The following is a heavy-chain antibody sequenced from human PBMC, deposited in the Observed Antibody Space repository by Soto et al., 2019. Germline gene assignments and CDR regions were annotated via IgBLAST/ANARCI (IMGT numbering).Heavy chain of an antibody. Sequence: TLSLTCTVSGGSISSGGYYWSWIRQHPGKGLEWIGYIYYSGSTYYNPSLKSRVTISVDTSKNQFSLKLSSVTAADTAVYYCAREPYCSSTSCYNYNWFDPWGQGTLVTVSS. CDR2: IYYSGST. CDR1: GGSISSGGYY. J-gene: IGHJ5*02. D-gene: IGHD2-2*02. V-gene: IGHV4-31*03. CDR3: AREPYCSSTSCYNYNWFDP.